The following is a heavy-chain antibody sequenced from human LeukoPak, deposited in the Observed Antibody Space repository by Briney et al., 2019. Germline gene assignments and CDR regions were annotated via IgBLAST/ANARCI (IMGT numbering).Heavy chain of an antibody. CDR1: GYTFTRYY. Sequence: ASVKVSCKASGYTFTRYYMHWVRQAPGQGLEWMGIINPSGGSTSYAQKFQGRVTMTRDTSTSTVYMELSSLRSEDTAVYYCARALTGPDSAFSDGDIDYWGQGTLVTVSS. CDR3: ARALTGPDSAFSDGDIDY. V-gene: IGHV1-46*01. D-gene: IGHD1-14*01. CDR2: INPSGGST. J-gene: IGHJ4*02.